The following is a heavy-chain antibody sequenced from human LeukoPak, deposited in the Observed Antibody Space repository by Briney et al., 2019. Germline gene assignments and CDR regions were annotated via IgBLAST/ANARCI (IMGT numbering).Heavy chain of an antibody. J-gene: IGHJ4*02. CDR2: IYSGGST. D-gene: IGHD3-22*01. CDR3: ARDPRHYYDSSGYYHHYFDY. CDR1: GYTVSSNY. V-gene: IGHV3-53*01. Sequence: GGSLRLSCAASGYTVSSNYMSWVRQAPGKGLEWVSVIYSGGSTYYAGSVKGRFTISRDNSKNTLYLQMNSLRAEDTAVYYCARDPRHYYDSSGYYHHYFDYWGQGTLVTVSS.